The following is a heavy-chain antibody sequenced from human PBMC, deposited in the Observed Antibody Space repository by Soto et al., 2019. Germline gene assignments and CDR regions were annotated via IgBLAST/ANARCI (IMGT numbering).Heavy chain of an antibody. CDR2: ISYDGSNK. V-gene: IGHV3-30*03. CDR1: GFTFSSYG. J-gene: IGHJ4*02. CDR3: ATEPSAVYSSRRYFDY. Sequence: QVQLLESGGGVVQPGRSLRLSCAASGFTFSSYGMHWVRQATGKGLEWVAVISYDGSNKYYADSVKGRFTISRDNSKNTLHLQMNSQRAEDTAVYYCATEPSAVYSSRRYFDYWGQGTLATVSS. D-gene: IGHD6-13*01.